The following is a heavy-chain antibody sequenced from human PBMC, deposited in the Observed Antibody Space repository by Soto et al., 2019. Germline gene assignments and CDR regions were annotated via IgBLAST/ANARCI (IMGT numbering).Heavy chain of an antibody. CDR3: ARPNDFWSGYAGWFDP. Sequence: SETLSLTCTVSGGSISSSSYYWGWIRQPPGKGLEWIGSIYYSGSTYYNPSLKSRVTISVDTSKNQFSLKLSSVTAADTAVYYCARPNDFWSGYAGWFDPWGQGTLVTVSS. J-gene: IGHJ5*02. V-gene: IGHV4-39*01. D-gene: IGHD3-3*01. CDR2: IYYSGST. CDR1: GGSISSSSYY.